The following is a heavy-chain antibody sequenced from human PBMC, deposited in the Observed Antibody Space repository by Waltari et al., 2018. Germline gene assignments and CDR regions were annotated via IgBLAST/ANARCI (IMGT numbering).Heavy chain of an antibody. D-gene: IGHD1-26*01. Sequence: QLQLQESGPGLVKPSETLSLTCTVSRGSITSSSYYSGWSRPPPGKGLEWIGSSYYSGSTYYNPSLKSRVTISVDTSKNQFSLKLSSVTAADTAVYYCARGPSPGIVGERPWFDPWGQGTLVTVSS. V-gene: IGHV4-39*07. CDR1: RGSITSSSYY. J-gene: IGHJ5*02. CDR2: SYYSGST. CDR3: ARGPSPGIVGERPWFDP.